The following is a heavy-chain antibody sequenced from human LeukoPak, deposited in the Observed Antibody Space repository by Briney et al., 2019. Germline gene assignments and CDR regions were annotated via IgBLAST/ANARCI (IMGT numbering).Heavy chain of an antibody. D-gene: IGHD6-13*01. CDR3: AKDYGYSSSWYDY. CDR1: GFTFDDYG. J-gene: IGHJ4*02. CDR2: ISWNSASV. V-gene: IGHV3-9*01. Sequence: GRSLRLSCEASGFTFDDYGMHWVRQAPGKGLEWVSTISWNSASVGYVDSVKGRFTISRDNAKKTLYLQMKSLRPEDTALYYCAKDYGYSSSWYDYWGQGTLVTVSS.